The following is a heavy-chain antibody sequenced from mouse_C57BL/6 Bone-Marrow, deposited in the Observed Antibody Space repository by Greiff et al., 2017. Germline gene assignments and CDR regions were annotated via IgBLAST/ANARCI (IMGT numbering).Heavy chain of an antibody. V-gene: IGHV1-54*01. CDR2: INPGSGGT. CDR1: GYAFTNYL. D-gene: IGHD2-14*01. J-gene: IGHJ3*01. CDR3: ARLEVRHWFAY. Sequence: QVQLQQSGAELVRPGTSVKVSCKASGYAFTNYLIEWVKQRPGQGLEWIGVINPGSGGTNYNEKFKGKATLTADKSSSTAYMQLSSLTSEDSAVYFCARLEVRHWFAYWGQGTLVTVSA.